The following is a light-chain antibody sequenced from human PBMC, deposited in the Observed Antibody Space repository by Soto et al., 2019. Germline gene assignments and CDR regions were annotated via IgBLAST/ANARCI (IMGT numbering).Light chain of an antibody. CDR3: QQYFSYPLT. CDR2: KAS. Sequence: DIQMTQSPSTLSASVGDRVTITCRASQSISNWLAWYQQAPGKPPKLLIFKASNLESGVPSRFSGSGSGTEFTLTISSLQPDEFATYYCQQYFSYPLTFGGGTQVEIK. J-gene: IGKJ4*01. V-gene: IGKV1-5*03. CDR1: QSISNW.